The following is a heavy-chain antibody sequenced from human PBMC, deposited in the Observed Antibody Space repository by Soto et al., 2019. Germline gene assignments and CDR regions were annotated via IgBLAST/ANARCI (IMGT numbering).Heavy chain of an antibody. CDR3: ARDPAADLHPSYDPGAGFDP. CDR1: GFTFSSYS. Sequence: GGSLRLSCAASGFTFSSYSMNWVRQAPGKGLEWVSSISSSSSYIYYADSVKGRFTISRDNAKNSLYLQMNSLRAEDTAVYYCARDPAADLHPSYDPGAGFDPWGQGTLVTVSS. D-gene: IGHD5-12*01. J-gene: IGHJ5*02. CDR2: ISSSSSYI. V-gene: IGHV3-21*01.